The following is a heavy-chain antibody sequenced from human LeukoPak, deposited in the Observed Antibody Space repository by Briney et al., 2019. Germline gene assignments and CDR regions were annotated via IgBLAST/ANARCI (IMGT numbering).Heavy chain of an antibody. Sequence: GGSLRLSCSASGFPFSNYAMHWVRQAPGKGLEHVSAISSSGGSTFDADSVMGRFTISRDSSKNTLYLQMSSLRAEDTAVYYCARAQYSYYDYWGQGTLVTVSS. CDR1: GFPFSNYA. D-gene: IGHD4-11*01. CDR2: ISSSGGST. V-gene: IGHV3-64D*09. CDR3: ARAQYSYYDY. J-gene: IGHJ4*02.